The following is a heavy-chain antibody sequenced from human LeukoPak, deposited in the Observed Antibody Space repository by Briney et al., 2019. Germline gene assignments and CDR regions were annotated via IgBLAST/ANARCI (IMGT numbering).Heavy chain of an antibody. CDR2: ISGSGGST. D-gene: IGHD1-26*01. V-gene: IGHV3-23*01. CDR1: GFTFSSYS. CDR3: AKDGELLRY. J-gene: IGHJ4*02. Sequence: GGSLRLSCAASGFTFSSYSMNWVRQAPGKGLEWVSAISGSGGSTYYADSVKGRFTISRDNSKNTLYLQMNGLRAEDTAVYYCAKDGELLRYWGQGTLVTVSS.